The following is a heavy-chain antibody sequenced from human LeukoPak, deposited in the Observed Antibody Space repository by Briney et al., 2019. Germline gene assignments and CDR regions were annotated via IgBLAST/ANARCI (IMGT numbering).Heavy chain of an antibody. D-gene: IGHD2-15*01. CDR3: ASSGCSGGSCFNPAGY. J-gene: IGHJ4*02. CDR2: INPNSGGT. CDR1: GYTFTGYY. V-gene: IGHV1-2*02. Sequence: ASVKVSCKASGYTFTGYYMHWVRQAPGRGLEWMGWINPNSGGTNYAQKFQGRVTMTRDTSISTASMELSRLRSDDTAVYYCASSGCSGGSCFNPAGYWGQGTLATVSS.